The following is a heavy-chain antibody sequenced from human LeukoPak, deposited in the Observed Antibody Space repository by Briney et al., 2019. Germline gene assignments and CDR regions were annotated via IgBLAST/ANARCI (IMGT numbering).Heavy chain of an antibody. Sequence: PGGPLRLSWAASGFTFSSYSMNWVRQAPGKGLEWVAVISYDGKNEYYTDSVKGRFIISRDNSKNTLYLQMNSLRAEDTAVYYCAREGYNWNDGFDYWGQGTLVTVSS. J-gene: IGHJ4*02. CDR3: AREGYNWNDGFDY. D-gene: IGHD1-1*01. V-gene: IGHV3-30*03. CDR1: GFTFSSYS. CDR2: ISYDGKNE.